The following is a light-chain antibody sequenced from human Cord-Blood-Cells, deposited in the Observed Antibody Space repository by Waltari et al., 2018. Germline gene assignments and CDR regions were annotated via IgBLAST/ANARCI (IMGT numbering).Light chain of an antibody. Sequence: EIVLTQSPGTLYLSPGERATFSCRASQSVSSSYLAWYQQKPGQAPRLLSYGASSRATGIPDRFSGSGSGTDFTLTISRLEPEDFAVYYCQQYSSSPWTFGQGTKVEIK. J-gene: IGKJ1*01. CDR3: QQYSSSPWT. CDR1: QSVSSSY. CDR2: GAS. V-gene: IGKV3-20*01.